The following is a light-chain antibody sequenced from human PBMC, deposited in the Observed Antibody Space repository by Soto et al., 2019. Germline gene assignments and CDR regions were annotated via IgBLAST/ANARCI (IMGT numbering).Light chain of an antibody. J-gene: IGKJ1*01. V-gene: IGKV1-5*03. Sequence: IQLTQSPSSLSASVGDRVTITCRASQTISSWLAWYQQKPGKAPKLLIYKASTLKSGVPSRFSGSGSGTEFTLTISSLQPDDFATYYCQQCNSYPWTFGQGTKVDIK. CDR1: QTISSW. CDR2: KAS. CDR3: QQCNSYPWT.